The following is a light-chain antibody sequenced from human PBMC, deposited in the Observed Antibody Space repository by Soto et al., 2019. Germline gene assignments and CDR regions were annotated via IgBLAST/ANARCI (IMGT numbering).Light chain of an antibody. V-gene: IGKV3-15*01. CDR1: QSVGNN. Sequence: EIVLTQSPATLSVSPGERATLSCRASQSVGNNFAWYQQKPGQAPRLLIFATSTRATGVPARFSGSGSGTEFTLTISSLQSEDCALYYCPQYGDWPLTFGGGAKVEIE. J-gene: IGKJ4*01. CDR2: ATS. CDR3: PQYGDWPLT.